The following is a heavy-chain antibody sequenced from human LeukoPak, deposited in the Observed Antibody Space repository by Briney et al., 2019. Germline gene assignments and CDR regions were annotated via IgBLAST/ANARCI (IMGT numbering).Heavy chain of an antibody. Sequence: SVKVSCKASGGTFSSYAIGWVRQAPGQGLEWMGRIIPIFGTANYAQKFQGRVTITADKSTSTAYMELSSLRSEDTAVYYCARLSDYYGSSGYYSQFDYWGQGTLVTVSS. CDR1: GGTFSSYA. J-gene: IGHJ4*02. CDR3: ARLSDYYGSSGYYSQFDY. CDR2: IIPIFGTA. D-gene: IGHD3-22*01. V-gene: IGHV1-69*06.